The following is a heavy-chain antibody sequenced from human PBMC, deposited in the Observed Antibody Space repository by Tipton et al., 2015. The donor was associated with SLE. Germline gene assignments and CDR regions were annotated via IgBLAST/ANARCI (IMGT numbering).Heavy chain of an antibody. J-gene: IGHJ3*02. CDR1: GFTFSTYA. V-gene: IGHV3-30*04. CDR3: AREDPLYDAFDI. Sequence: QVQLVQSGGGVVQPGRSLRLSCAASGFTFSTYAMHWVRQAPGKGLEWVAVISVDGSDQYYADSVKGRFTISRDNSKHTLYLQMSSLRAEDTAAYYCAREDPLYDAFDIWGQGTMVTVSS. CDR2: ISVDGSDQ.